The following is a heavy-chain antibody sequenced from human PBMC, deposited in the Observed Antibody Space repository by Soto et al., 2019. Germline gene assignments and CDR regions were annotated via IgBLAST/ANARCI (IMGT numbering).Heavy chain of an antibody. CDR2: IKSKTDGGTT. D-gene: IGHD3-10*01. CDR1: GFTLRSYW. CDR3: TTDVGSGTPY. V-gene: IGHV3-15*01. J-gene: IGHJ4*02. Sequence: CAASGFTLRSYWMHWVRQAPGKGLEWVGRIKSKTDGGTTDYAAPVKGRFTISRDDSKNTLYLQMNSLKTEDTAVYYCTTDVGSGTPYWGQGTLVTVS.